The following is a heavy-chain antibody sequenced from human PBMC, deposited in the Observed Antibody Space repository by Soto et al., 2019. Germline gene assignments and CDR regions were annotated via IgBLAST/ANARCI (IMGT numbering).Heavy chain of an antibody. CDR2: IYPGDSDI. CDR1: GYDFSNYW. Sequence: PGESLKISCKGSGYDFSNYWIGWVRQMPGKGLEWMGVIYPGDSDIRYSPSFQGQVTMSADKSISTAYLQWNGLKASDTAMYYCARHPYHTSGSWFDPWGQGTLVTVSS. J-gene: IGHJ5*02. CDR3: ARHPYHTSGSWFDP. D-gene: IGHD3-22*01. V-gene: IGHV5-51*01.